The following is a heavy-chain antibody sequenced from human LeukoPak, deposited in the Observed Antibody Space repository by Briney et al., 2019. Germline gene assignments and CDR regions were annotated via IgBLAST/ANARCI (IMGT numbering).Heavy chain of an antibody. CDR1: GGSISSSNW. Sequence: SETLSLTCAVSGGSISSSNWWSWVRQPPGKGLEWIGEIYHSGSTNYNPSLKSRVTISVDTSKNQFSLKLSSVTAADTAVYYCAREWRRNYYYYMDVWGKGTTVTVSS. J-gene: IGHJ6*03. CDR2: IYHSGST. V-gene: IGHV4-4*02. CDR3: AREWRRNYYYYMDV. D-gene: IGHD5-12*01.